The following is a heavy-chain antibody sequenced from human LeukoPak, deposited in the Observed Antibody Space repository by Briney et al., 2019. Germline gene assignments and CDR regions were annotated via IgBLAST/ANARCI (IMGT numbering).Heavy chain of an antibody. J-gene: IGHJ5*02. CDR1: GFTFSSYA. D-gene: IGHD1-7*01. CDR3: AKNPYNWNYDWFDP. V-gene: IGHV3-30-3*02. Sequence: GGSLRLSCAASGFTFSSYAMHWVRQAPGKGLEWVAVISYDGSNKYYADSVKGRFTISRDNSKNTLYLQMNSLRAEDTAVYYCAKNPYNWNYDWFDPWGQGTLVTVSS. CDR2: ISYDGSNK.